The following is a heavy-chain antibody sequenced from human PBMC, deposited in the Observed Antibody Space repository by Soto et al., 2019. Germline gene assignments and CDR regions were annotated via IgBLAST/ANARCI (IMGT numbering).Heavy chain of an antibody. Sequence: ASLKVHCKSSGYTFTSYDMKWVRQATGQGLEWMGWMNPNSGNTGYAQKFQGRVTMTRNTSISTAYMELSSLRSEDTAVYYCARGDNWNDGAFDIWGQGTMVTVS. D-gene: IGHD1-20*01. J-gene: IGHJ3*02. CDR1: GYTFTSYD. CDR3: ARGDNWNDGAFDI. V-gene: IGHV1-8*01. CDR2: MNPNSGNT.